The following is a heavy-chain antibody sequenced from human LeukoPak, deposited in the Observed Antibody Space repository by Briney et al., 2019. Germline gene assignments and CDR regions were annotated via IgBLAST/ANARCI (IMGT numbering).Heavy chain of an antibody. CDR1: GGSISSYY. Sequence: SETLSLTCTVSGGSISSYYWSWIRQPPGKGLEWIGYIYYSGSTNYNPSLKSRVTISVDPSNNQFSLNLRSVTAADTALYYCARRRYYDGSGYLEWGQGTLLSVSS. J-gene: IGHJ1*01. V-gene: IGHV4-59*08. D-gene: IGHD3-22*01. CDR2: IYYSGST. CDR3: ARRRYYDGSGYLE.